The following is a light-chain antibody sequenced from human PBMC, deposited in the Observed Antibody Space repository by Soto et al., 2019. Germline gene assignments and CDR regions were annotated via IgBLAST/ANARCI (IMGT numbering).Light chain of an antibody. V-gene: IGKV1-5*01. Sequence: DIEMVQSPSTLSASVGDRVTITCRASQSISSWLAWYQQKPGKAPKLLIYDASGLETGVPSRFSGSGSGTEFTLTISSLQPDDFATYYCQQYNRYSRTFGQGTKVDIK. CDR2: DAS. CDR3: QQYNRYSRT. J-gene: IGKJ1*01. CDR1: QSISSW.